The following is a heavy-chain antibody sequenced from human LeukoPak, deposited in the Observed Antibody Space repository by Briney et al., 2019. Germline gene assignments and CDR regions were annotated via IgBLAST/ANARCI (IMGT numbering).Heavy chain of an antibody. CDR3: TRGMRIGYNYLNYFDY. CDR1: GFIFGDYA. CDR2: TRSKAYGGAS. V-gene: IGHV3-49*04. J-gene: IGHJ4*02. Sequence: GRSLGLSCITSGFIFGDYAINWVRQAPGEGLQWVGCTRSKAYGGASLYAAAVRGRFTISRDDSTSIAYLQMDSLKTEDTAIYYCTRGMRIGYNYLNYFDYWGQGSLVTVSS. D-gene: IGHD5-24*01.